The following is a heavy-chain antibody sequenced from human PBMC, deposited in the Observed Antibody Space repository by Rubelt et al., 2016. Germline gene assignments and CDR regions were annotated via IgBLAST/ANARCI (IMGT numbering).Heavy chain of an antibody. Sequence: QVQLVQSGAEVKKPGASVKVSCKASGSTFTSYGISWVRQAPGQGLEWMGWVSAYNGNTNYAQKLPGRVTMPTDTSPSTAYMGLMSLRSDDTAVYYCARDRIRIAARQGWYFDLWGRGTLVTVSS. D-gene: IGHD6-6*01. J-gene: IGHJ2*01. CDR1: GSTFTSYG. CDR3: ARDRIRIAARQGWYFDL. CDR2: VSAYNGNT. V-gene: IGHV1-18*01.